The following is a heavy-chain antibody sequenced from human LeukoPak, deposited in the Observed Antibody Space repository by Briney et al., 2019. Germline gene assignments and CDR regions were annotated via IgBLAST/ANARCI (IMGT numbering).Heavy chain of an antibody. CDR2: ITSDEKT. CDR1: GFTFINYA. J-gene: IGHJ4*01. D-gene: IGHD3-22*01. V-gene: IGHV3-23*01. Sequence: GGSLRPSCAASGFTFINYAMGWVRQAPGKGLEWVSAITSDEKTFYADSVKGRFTISRDNSKNTLHLQMNSLRAEDTAVYYCAKYCKLSGYYLGGYDYWGHGTLVTVSS. CDR3: AKYCKLSGYYLGGYDY.